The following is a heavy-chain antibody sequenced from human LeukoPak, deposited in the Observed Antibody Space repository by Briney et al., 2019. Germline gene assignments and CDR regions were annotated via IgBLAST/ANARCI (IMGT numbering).Heavy chain of an antibody. V-gene: IGHV3-33*01. Sequence: PGGSLRLSCTASGFTFGDYAMSWFRQAPGKGLEWVAVIWYDGSNKYYADSVKGRFTISRDNSKNTLYLQMNSLRAEDTAVYYCVRDGCSGGSCFEGGYYYYMDVWGKGTTVTVSS. CDR3: VRDGCSGGSCFEGGYYYYMDV. J-gene: IGHJ6*03. CDR2: IWYDGSNK. D-gene: IGHD2-15*01. CDR1: GFTFGDYA.